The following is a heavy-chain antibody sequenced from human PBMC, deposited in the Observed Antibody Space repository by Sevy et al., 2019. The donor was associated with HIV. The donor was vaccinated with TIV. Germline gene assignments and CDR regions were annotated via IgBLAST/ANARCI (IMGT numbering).Heavy chain of an antibody. J-gene: IGHJ5*02. CDR1: GFTFSSYA. CDR3: AKAQFFWSGYHSRDWFDP. CDR2: ISGSGGST. D-gene: IGHD3-3*01. Sequence: GGSLRLSCAASGFTFSSYAMSWVRQAPGKGLEWVSAISGSGGSTYYAHSVKGRFTIYGDNSKNTLYLQMNSLRAGDTAVYYCAKAQFFWSGYHSRDWFDPWGQGTLVTVSS. V-gene: IGHV3-23*01.